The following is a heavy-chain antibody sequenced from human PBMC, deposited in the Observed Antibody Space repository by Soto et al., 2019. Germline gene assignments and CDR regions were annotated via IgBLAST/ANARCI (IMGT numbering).Heavy chain of an antibody. D-gene: IGHD4-17*01. V-gene: IGHV3-21*01. CDR3: ARSSTVTTYYYYYGMDV. CDR2: ISSSSSYI. Sequence: GGSLRLSCAASGFTFSSYSMNWVRQAPGKGLEWVSSISSSSSYIYYADSVKGRFTISRDNAKNSLYLQMNSLRAEDTAVYYCARSSTVTTYYYYYGMDVWGQGTTVTVSS. CDR1: GFTFSSYS. J-gene: IGHJ6*02.